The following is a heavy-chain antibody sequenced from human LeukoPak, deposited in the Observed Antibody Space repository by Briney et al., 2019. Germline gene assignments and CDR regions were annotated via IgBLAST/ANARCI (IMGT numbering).Heavy chain of an antibody. CDR1: GYTFTSHG. CDR2: ISSYNGNT. J-gene: IGHJ5*02. Sequence: ASVPVSCKASGYTFTSHGISWVRQAPGQGREWIGWISSYNGNTNYAQKLQGRVTMTTDTSTSTAYMELRSLRSDDTAVYYCARGLGPWEHLRMELDRWGQGTLVTVSS. CDR3: ARGLGPWEHLRMELDR. D-gene: IGHD1-26*01. V-gene: IGHV1-18*01.